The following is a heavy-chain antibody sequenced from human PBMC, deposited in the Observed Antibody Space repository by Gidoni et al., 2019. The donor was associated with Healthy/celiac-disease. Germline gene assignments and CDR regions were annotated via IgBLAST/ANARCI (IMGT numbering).Heavy chain of an antibody. D-gene: IGHD3-10*01. J-gene: IGHJ4*02. CDR2: LWYDGSNK. CDR1: GFTLTSYG. V-gene: IGHV3-33*01. CDR3: ARDRMAADMVRGVIIGVQDY. Sequence: QVQRVESGGGVVQHGRSLSRSCAASGFTLTSYGMQWARQGPGKGREWVAVLWYDGSNKYYAYAVKGRFTISRDNSKNTLYLQMNSLRAEDTAVDYCARDRMAADMVRGVIIGVQDYCGQGTLVTVSS.